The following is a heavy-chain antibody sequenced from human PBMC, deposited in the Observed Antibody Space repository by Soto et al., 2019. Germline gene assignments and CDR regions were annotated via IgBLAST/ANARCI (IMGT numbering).Heavy chain of an antibody. CDR1: GFTFSSYS. D-gene: IGHD3-22*01. CDR3: ASVQLTDYYDSSGPINWFDP. V-gene: IGHV3-21*01. Sequence: GGSLRLSCAASGFTFSSYSMNWVRQAPGKGLEWVSSISSSSSYIYYADSVKGRFTISRDNAKNSLYLQMNSLRAEDTAVYYCASVQLTDYYDSSGPINWFDPWGQGTLVTVSS. CDR2: ISSSSSYI. J-gene: IGHJ5*02.